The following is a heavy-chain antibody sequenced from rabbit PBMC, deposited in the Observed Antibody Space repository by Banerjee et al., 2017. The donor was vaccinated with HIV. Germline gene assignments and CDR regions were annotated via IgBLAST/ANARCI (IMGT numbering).Heavy chain of an antibody. Sequence: QEQLVESGGGLVTLGGSLKLSCKASGIDFSSYGISWVRQAPGKGLEWIAYIYPDYGSTDYASWVNGRFTISKTSSTTVTLQMTSLTAADTATYFCARDLAGVIGWNFNFWGQGTLVTVS. J-gene: IGHJ6*01. D-gene: IGHD4-1*01. CDR2: IYPDYGST. CDR3: ARDLAGVIGWNFNF. CDR1: GIDFSSYG. V-gene: IGHV1S45*01.